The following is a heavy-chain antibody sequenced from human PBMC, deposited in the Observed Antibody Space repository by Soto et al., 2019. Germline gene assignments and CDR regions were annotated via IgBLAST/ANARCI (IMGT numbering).Heavy chain of an antibody. V-gene: IGHV5-51*03. D-gene: IGHD1-26*01. CDR2: IHPADSDT. J-gene: IGHJ6*02. Sequence: EVQLVQSGAEVKKPGESLRISCKGSGYSFSDYWIGWVRQMPGKGLEWVALIHPADSDTRYSPSFQGQVTTSVDKSINTAYLQVSSLKASDTATYYCTRTVGVMYYYYNGMDVWGQGTTVTVSS. CDR1: GYSFSDYW. CDR3: TRTVGVMYYYYNGMDV.